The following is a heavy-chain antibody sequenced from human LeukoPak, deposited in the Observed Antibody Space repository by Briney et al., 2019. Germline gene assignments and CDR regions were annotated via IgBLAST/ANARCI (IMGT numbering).Heavy chain of an antibody. Sequence: GGSLRLSCAASGFTFSSYAMHWVRQAPGKGLEWVAVISHDGSNKYYADSVKGRFTISRDNSKNTLYLQMNSLRAEDTAVYYCAREDIVVVPAAMDYYYGMDVWGKGTTVTVSS. D-gene: IGHD2-2*01. V-gene: IGHV3-30*04. J-gene: IGHJ6*04. CDR2: ISHDGSNK. CDR3: AREDIVVVPAAMDYYYGMDV. CDR1: GFTFSSYA.